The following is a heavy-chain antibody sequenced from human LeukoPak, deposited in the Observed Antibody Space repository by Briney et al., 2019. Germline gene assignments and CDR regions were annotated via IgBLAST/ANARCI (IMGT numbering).Heavy chain of an antibody. CDR2: IWYDGSNK. D-gene: IGHD3-10*01. J-gene: IGHJ4*02. CDR1: GFTFSSYG. V-gene: IGHV3-33*01. Sequence: GGSLRLSCAASGFTFSSYGMHWVRQAPGKGLEWVAVIWYDGSNKYYADSVKGRFTISRDNSKNTLYLQMNSLRAEDTAMYYCARVRGSGSYYLIDYWGQGTLVTVSS. CDR3: ARVRGSGSYYLIDY.